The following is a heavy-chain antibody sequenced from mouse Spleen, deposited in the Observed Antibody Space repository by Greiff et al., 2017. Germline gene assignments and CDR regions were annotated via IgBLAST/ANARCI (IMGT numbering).Heavy chain of an antibody. CDR3: ARDRDYDGNYYAMDY. D-gene: IGHD2-4*01. J-gene: IGHJ4*01. Sequence: EVQRVESGGGLVKPGGSLKLSCAASGFTFSDYYMYWVRQTPEKRLEWVATISDGGSYTYYPDSVKGRFTISRDNAKNNLYLQMSSLKSEDTAMYYCARDRDYDGNYYAMDYWGQGTSVTVSS. CDR2: ISDGGSYT. V-gene: IGHV5-4*02. CDR1: GFTFSDYY.